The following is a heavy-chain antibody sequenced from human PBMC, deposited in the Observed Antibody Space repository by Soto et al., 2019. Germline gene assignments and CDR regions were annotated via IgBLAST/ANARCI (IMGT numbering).Heavy chain of an antibody. CDR2: IYYSGST. Sequence: SETLSLTCTVSGGSISSSSYYWGWIRQPPGKGLEWIGSIYYSGSTYYNPSLKSRVTISVDTSKNQFSLKLSSVTAADTAVYYCARLTAGGYFDYWGQGTLVTVSS. D-gene: IGHD3-16*01. J-gene: IGHJ4*02. V-gene: IGHV4-39*01. CDR3: ARLTAGGYFDY. CDR1: GGSISSSSYY.